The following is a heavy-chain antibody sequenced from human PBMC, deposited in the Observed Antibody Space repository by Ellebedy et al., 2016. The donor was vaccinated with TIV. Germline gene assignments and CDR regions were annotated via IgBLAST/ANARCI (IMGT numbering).Heavy chain of an antibody. J-gene: IGHJ4*02. CDR2: ISGSGGST. D-gene: IGHD2-15*01. CDR1: GFTFSSYA. V-gene: IGHV3-23*01. Sequence: GGSLRLSXAASGFTFSSYAMSWVRQAPGKGLEWVSAISGSGGSTYYADSVKGRFTISRDNSKNTLYLQMNSLRAEDTAVYYCAKDRDKYCSGGSCYSDYWGQGTLVTVSS. CDR3: AKDRDKYCSGGSCYSDY.